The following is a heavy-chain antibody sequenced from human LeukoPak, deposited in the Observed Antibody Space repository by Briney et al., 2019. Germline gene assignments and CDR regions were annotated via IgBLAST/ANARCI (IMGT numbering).Heavy chain of an antibody. CDR3: AKDFVRYNIQFDY. CDR2: ISGGGAGT. D-gene: IGHD1-1*01. J-gene: IGHJ4*02. Sequence: PGGSQRHSCAASGLSFSLYAMSWVRQAPGKGLEWVSSISGGGAGTYYADSVRGRFTISRDNSKNTLYLQMNSLRAEDTALYYCAKDFVRYNIQFDYWGQGALVTVSS. V-gene: IGHV3-23*01. CDR1: GLSFSLYA.